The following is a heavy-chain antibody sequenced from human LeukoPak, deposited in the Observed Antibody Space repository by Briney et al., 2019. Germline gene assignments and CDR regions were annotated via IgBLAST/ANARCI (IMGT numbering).Heavy chain of an antibody. CDR3: AKLPVAGLYFDY. CDR1: GFTFSSYA. J-gene: IGHJ4*02. D-gene: IGHD6-19*01. CDR2: ISGSGGST. V-gene: IGHV3-23*01. Sequence: GGSLRLSCAASGFTFSSYAMSWVRQAPGKGLEWISAISGSGGSTYYVDSVKGRFTISRDNSKNTLFLQMNSLRVEDTAVYYCAKLPVAGLYFDYWGQGTLVTVSS.